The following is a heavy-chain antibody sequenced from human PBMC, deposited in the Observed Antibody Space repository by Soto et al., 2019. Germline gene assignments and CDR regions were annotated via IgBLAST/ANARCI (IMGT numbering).Heavy chain of an antibody. D-gene: IGHD6-19*01. V-gene: IGHV3-23*01. CDR1: GFTFSSYA. CDR3: AKDIELGLGSGWYDY. J-gene: IGHJ4*02. Sequence: GGSLRLSCAASGFTFSSYAMSWVRQAPGKGLEWVSAISGSGGSTYYADSVKGRFTISRDNSKNTLYLQMNSLRAEDTAVYYCAKDIELGLGSGWYDYWGQGTLVTVSS. CDR2: ISGSGGST.